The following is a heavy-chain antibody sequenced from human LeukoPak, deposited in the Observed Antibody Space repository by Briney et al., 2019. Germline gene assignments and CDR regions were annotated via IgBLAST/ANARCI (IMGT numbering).Heavy chain of an antibody. V-gene: IGHV4-34*01. CDR2: INHSGST. J-gene: IGHJ4*02. D-gene: IGHD2/OR15-2a*01. Sequence: SETLSLTCAVYGGSFSGYYWSWIRQPPGKGLEWIGEINHSGSTNYNPSLKSRVTISVDTSKNQFSLKLSSVTAADTAVYYCARGKNYWGQGTLVTVSS. CDR1: GGSFSGYY. CDR3: ARGKNY.